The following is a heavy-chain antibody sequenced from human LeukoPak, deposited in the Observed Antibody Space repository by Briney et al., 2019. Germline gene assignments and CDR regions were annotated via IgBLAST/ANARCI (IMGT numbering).Heavy chain of an antibody. CDR3: ASTVTSKDAFDI. CDR1: GFTFSSYA. CDR2: ISYDGSNK. D-gene: IGHD4-17*01. Sequence: PGGSLRLSCAASGFTFSSYAMHWVRQAPGKGLEWVAVISYDGSNKYYADSVKGRFTISRDNSKNTLYLQMNSLRAEDTAVYYCASTVTSKDAFDIWGQGTMVTASS. V-gene: IGHV3-30*04. J-gene: IGHJ3*02.